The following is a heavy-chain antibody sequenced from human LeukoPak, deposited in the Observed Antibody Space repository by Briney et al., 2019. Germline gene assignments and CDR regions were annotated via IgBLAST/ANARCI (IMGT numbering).Heavy chain of an antibody. V-gene: IGHV3-74*01. CDR1: GFTFSRYW. CDR3: GTLGVMWEVDY. J-gene: IGHJ4*02. CDR2: INSDGTTR. Sequence: GGSLRLSCAASGFTFSRYWMFWVRQAPGKGPVWVSRINSDGTTRNYADSVKGRFAIFRENTKNPVYLQMHSLRPEDAAIYYCGTLGVMWEVDYWGRGALVTVSS. D-gene: IGHD1-26*01.